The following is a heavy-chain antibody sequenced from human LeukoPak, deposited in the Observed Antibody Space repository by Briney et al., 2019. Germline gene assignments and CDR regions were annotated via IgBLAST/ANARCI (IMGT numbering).Heavy chain of an antibody. J-gene: IGHJ4*02. CDR3: AKRSAESSGYFDS. V-gene: IGHV3-23*01. CDR1: GITFINYS. D-gene: IGHD6-19*01. Sequence: GGSLRLSCAASGITFINYSMTWVRQAPGKGLEWVSAITGSGTFTDYADSVRGRFTVSRDNSKNTLYLQMNSLRAEDTAIYYCAKRSAESSGYFDSWGQGTLVTVSS. CDR2: ITGSGTFT.